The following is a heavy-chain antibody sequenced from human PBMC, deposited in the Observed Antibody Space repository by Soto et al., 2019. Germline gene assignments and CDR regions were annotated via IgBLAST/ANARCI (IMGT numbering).Heavy chain of an antibody. CDR1: GGSISSGGYS. V-gene: IGHV4-30-2*01. CDR2: MYHSGST. Sequence: PSETLSLTCAVSGGSISSGGYSWSWIRQPPGKGLEWIGYMYHSGSTYYNPSLKSRVTISIDRSKNQFSLKLSSVTAADTAVYYCARRYRSSFDYWGQGTLVTVSS. D-gene: IGHD6-13*01. J-gene: IGHJ4*02. CDR3: ARRYRSSFDY.